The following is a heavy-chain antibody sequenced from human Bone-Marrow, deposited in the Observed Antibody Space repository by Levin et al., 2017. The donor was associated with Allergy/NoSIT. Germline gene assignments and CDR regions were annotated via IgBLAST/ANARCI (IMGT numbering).Heavy chain of an antibody. D-gene: IGHD3-22*01. CDR2: ISGHNGKT. V-gene: IGHV1-18*01. Sequence: GASVKVSCKTSGFNFNLYGIIWVRQAPGQGLEWMGWISGHNGKTDYAQKFQGRVSMTTDTSTSTACMELRNLRSDDTAMFYCARVFYFDSSGYYDPWGQGTLVTVSS. CDR3: ARVFYFDSSGYYDP. CDR1: GFNFNLYG. J-gene: IGHJ5*02.